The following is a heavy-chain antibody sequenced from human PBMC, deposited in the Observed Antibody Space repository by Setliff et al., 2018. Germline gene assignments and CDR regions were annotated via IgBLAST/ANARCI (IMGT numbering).Heavy chain of an antibody. D-gene: IGHD1-1*01. V-gene: IGHV3-7*01. J-gene: IGHJ3*02. CDR1: GFTFSRYW. Sequence: GGSLRLSCAASGFTFSRYWMTWVRQAPGKGLEWVANIKQDGSEKYYVDSVKGRFTISRDNAKNSLYLQMNSLRVEDTAVYYCARGYSWDAFDIWGQGTMVTVSS. CDR2: IKQDGSEK. CDR3: ARGYSWDAFDI.